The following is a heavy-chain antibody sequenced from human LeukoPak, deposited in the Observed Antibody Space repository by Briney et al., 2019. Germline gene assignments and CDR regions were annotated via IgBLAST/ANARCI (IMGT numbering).Heavy chain of an antibody. CDR2: ITPIFGTA. CDR1: GGTISSYA. Sequence: ASVKVSCEASGGTISSYAISWVRQAPGQGLEWMGGITPIFGTANYAQKFQGRVTITTDESTSTAYMELSSLRSEDTAVYYCARHLGYCSSTSCSSDAFDIWGQGTMVTVSS. V-gene: IGHV1-69*05. D-gene: IGHD2-2*01. CDR3: ARHLGYCSSTSCSSDAFDI. J-gene: IGHJ3*02.